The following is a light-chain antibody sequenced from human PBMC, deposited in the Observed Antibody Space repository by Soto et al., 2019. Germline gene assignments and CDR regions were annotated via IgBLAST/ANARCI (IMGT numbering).Light chain of an antibody. CDR1: QSVSSN. CDR3: KQYNNWPPWT. J-gene: IGKJ1*01. CDR2: GAS. Sequence: EIVMTRAPATLSVSPGERATLSCSASQSVSSNLAWYPQKPGQAPRLLIYGASTRATGIPARFSGSGSGTEFTLTISSLQTEDFAVYYCKQYNNWPPWTFGQGTKVEIK. V-gene: IGKV3-15*01.